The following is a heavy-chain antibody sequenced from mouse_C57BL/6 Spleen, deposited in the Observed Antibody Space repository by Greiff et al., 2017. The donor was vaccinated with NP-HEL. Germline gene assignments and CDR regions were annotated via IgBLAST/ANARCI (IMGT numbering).Heavy chain of an antibody. CDR1: GFTFTDYY. D-gene: IGHD1-1*01. CDR2: IRTKANGYTT. V-gene: IGHV7-3*01. CDR3: ARYIRLHYYGSSYAYFDV. J-gene: IGHJ1*03. Sequence: EVKLMESGGGLVQPGGSLSLSCAASGFTFTDYYMSWVRQPPGKALEWLGFIRTKANGYTTEYSASLKGRFTISRDNSQSILYLQMNALRAEDSATYYCARYIRLHYYGSSYAYFDVWGTGTTVTVSS.